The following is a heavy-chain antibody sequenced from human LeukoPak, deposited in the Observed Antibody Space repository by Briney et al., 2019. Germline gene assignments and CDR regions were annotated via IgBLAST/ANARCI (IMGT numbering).Heavy chain of an antibody. J-gene: IGHJ3*02. CDR3: AKDILRDRSRNYGISAFDM. V-gene: IGHV3-33*06. Sequence: GGSLRLSCAASGFMFSSYGMHWVRQAPGKGLEWVAVIWYDGDNKFYADSVMGRFTISRDNSKNTLFLQMNNLRGEDTAVYYCAKDILRDRSRNYGISAFDMWGQRTMVTVSS. CDR2: IWYDGDNK. D-gene: IGHD1-7*01. CDR1: GFMFSSYG.